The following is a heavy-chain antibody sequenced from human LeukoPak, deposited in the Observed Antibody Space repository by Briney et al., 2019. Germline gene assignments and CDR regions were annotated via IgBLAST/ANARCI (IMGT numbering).Heavy chain of an antibody. CDR3: ARDQELLWFGEFKSAPAFDY. CDR1: GFTFSNAW. Sequence: GGSLRLSCAASGFTFSNAWMSWVRQAPGKGLEWVGRIKSKTDGGTTDYAAPVKGRFTISRDDSKNTLYLQMNSLKTEDTAVYYCARDQELLWFGEFKSAPAFDYWGQGTLVTVSS. D-gene: IGHD3-10*01. J-gene: IGHJ4*02. V-gene: IGHV3-15*01. CDR2: IKSKTDGGTT.